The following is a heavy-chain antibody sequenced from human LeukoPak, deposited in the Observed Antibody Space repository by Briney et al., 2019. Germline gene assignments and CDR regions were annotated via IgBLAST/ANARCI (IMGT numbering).Heavy chain of an antibody. J-gene: IGHJ5*02. Sequence: ASVKVSCKASGYTFTSYGISWVRQAPGQGLEWMGWICAYNGNTNYAQKFQGRVTITRDTSASTAYMELSSLRSEDTAVYYCARDQFVAAEGLFDPWGQGTLVTVSS. V-gene: IGHV1-18*01. CDR1: GYTFTSYG. CDR3: ARDQFVAAEGLFDP. D-gene: IGHD6-13*01. CDR2: ICAYNGNT.